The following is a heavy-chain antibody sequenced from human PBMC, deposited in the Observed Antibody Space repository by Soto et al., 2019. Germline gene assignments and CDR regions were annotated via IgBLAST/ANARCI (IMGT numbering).Heavy chain of an antibody. CDR1: GYSFTSYW. D-gene: IGHD5-12*01. CDR3: ARHGWLQIKEDGMDV. Sequence: PGESLKISCKGSGYSFTSYWIGWVRQMPGKGLEWMGIIYPGDSDTRYSPSFQGQVTISADKSISTAYLQWSSLKASDTAMYYCARHGWLQIKEDGMDVWGQGTTVTVSS. V-gene: IGHV5-51*01. CDR2: IYPGDSDT. J-gene: IGHJ6*02.